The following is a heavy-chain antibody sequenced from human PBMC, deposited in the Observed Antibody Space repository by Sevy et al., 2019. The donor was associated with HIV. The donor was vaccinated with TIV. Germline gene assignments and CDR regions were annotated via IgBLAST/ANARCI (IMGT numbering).Heavy chain of an antibody. J-gene: IGHJ6*02. CDR2: IRQDGSEK. CDR3: AKSYFGSGTSYGMDL. V-gene: IGHV3-7*01. Sequence: GGSLRLSCAVSGFTFRNFWMSWVRQAPGKGLEWVANIRQDGSEKYYVDYVRGRFTISRDNAKNSLFLQLNSLRAEDTAIYYCAKSYFGSGTSYGMDLWGRGTTVTVSS. D-gene: IGHD3-10*01. CDR1: GFTFRNFW.